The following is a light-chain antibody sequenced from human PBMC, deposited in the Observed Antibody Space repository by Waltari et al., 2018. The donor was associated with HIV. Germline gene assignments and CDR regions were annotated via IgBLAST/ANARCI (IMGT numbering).Light chain of an antibody. Sequence: QSALTQPRSVSGSPGQSVTISCTETRSDVGGYNYVSWYQQHPGKGPKLIIYDVNKRPSGVPDRISGSRSGNTASLTVSGLQAEDEADYYCSSYAGNNGVFGGGTKLTVL. CDR3: SSYAGNNGV. CDR1: RSDVGGYNY. J-gene: IGLJ3*02. CDR2: DVN. V-gene: IGLV2-11*01.